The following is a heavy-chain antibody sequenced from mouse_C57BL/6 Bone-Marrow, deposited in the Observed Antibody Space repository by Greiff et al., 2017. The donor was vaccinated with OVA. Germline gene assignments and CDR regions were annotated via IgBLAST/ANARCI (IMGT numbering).Heavy chain of an antibody. D-gene: IGHD1-1*01. Sequence: QVQLQQSGAELVRPGTSVKVSCKASGYAFTNYLIEWVKQRPGQGLEWIGVINPGSGGTNYNEKFKGKATLTADKSSSTAYMQLSSLTTEDSAVYIYARDGSSYTYWGQGTTLTVSS. V-gene: IGHV1-54*01. CDR1: GYAFTNYL. J-gene: IGHJ2*01. CDR3: ARDGSSYTY. CDR2: INPGSGGT.